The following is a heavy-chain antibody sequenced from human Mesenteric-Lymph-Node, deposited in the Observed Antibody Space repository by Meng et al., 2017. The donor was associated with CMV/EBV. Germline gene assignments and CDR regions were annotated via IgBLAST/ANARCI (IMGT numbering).Heavy chain of an antibody. CDR3: ARDLVRWSRSSYYYYGMDV. D-gene: IGHD3-10*01. J-gene: IGHJ6*02. Sequence: ASVKVSCKASGYTFTSYYMHWVRQAPGQGLEWMGIINPSGGSTSYAQKFQGRVTMTRDTSTSTVYMELSSLRSEDTAVYYCARDLVRWSRSSYYYYGMDVWGQGTTVTVSS. CDR1: GYTFTSYY. CDR2: INPSGGST. V-gene: IGHV1-46*01.